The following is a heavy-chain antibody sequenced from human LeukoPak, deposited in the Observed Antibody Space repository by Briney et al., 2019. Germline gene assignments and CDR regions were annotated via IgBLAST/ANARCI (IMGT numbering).Heavy chain of an antibody. V-gene: IGHV4-59*08. CDR2: IYYSGST. J-gene: IGHJ4*02. D-gene: IGHD2-15*01. CDR1: GGSISSYY. CDR3: ARQTGVAVATFYFDY. Sequence: KPSETLSLTCDVSGGSISSYYWSWIRQPPGKGLEWIGYIYYSGSTNYNPSLKSRVTISVDTSKNQFSLKLSSVTAADTAVYYCARQTGVAVATFYFDYWGQGTLVTVSS.